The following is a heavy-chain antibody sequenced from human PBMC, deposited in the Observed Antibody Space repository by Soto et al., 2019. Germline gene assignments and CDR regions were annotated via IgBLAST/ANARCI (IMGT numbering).Heavy chain of an antibody. CDR3: ARDSSTSQNINYYYGMDV. Sequence: QVQLQESGPGLVKPSETLSLTCTVSGDSISTFYWSWIRQPPGKGLEWIGYIYYTGSTNYNPSLKSRVTMSVDTSKKQFSLKLSSVTAADSAIYYCARDSSTSQNINYYYGMDVWGQGTTVTVSS. CDR2: IYYTGST. J-gene: IGHJ6*02. CDR1: GDSISTFY. V-gene: IGHV4-59*01. D-gene: IGHD2-2*01.